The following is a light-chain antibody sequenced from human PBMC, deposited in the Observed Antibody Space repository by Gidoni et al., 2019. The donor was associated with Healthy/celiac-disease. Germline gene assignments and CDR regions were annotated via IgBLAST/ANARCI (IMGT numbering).Light chain of an antibody. J-gene: IGKJ3*01. CDR2: GAS. CDR3: QQDGSSPLFT. CDR1: QSVSSSY. V-gene: IGKV3-20*01. Sequence: EIVLTQSPGTLSLSPGERATISCRASQSVSSSYLAWYQQKPGQAPRLLIYGASSRATGSPDRFSGSGSGTDFTLTISRLEPEDLAVYYCQQDGSSPLFTFGPGTKVDIK.